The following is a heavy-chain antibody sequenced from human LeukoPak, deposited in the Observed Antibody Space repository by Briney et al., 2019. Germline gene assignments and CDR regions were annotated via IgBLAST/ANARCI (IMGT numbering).Heavy chain of an antibody. J-gene: IGHJ3*02. CDR3: AKTDAFDM. Sequence: GGSLRLSCAASGFTFSSFSMNWVRQAPGKGLEWVSYISSSSAIYYADSVEGRFTISRDNAKNSLYLQMNSLRDEDTAVYYCAKTDAFDMWGQGTLVTVSS. V-gene: IGHV3-48*02. CDR2: ISSSSAI. CDR1: GFTFSSFS.